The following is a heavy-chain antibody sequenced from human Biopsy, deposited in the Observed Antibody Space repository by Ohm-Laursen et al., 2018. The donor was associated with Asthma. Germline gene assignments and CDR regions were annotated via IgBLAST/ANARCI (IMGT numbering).Heavy chain of an antibody. D-gene: IGHD2-2*01. J-gene: IGHJ6*02. Sequence: GSLRLSCAASGFTFSNYAMSWVRQAPGKGLEWVSSITGSGGFTYYADSVKGRFTISRDNAKNTLYLQMNSLRVEDTAVYYCARDGVVPDAMYYHYYYGLDVWGQGTTVTVSS. CDR3: ARDGVVPDAMYYHYYYGLDV. CDR2: ITGSGGFT. CDR1: GFTFSNYA. V-gene: IGHV3-23*01.